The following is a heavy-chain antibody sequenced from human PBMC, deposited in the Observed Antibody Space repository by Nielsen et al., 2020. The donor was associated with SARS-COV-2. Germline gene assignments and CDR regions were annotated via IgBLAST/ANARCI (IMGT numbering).Heavy chain of an antibody. D-gene: IGHD6-13*01. CDR3: ARDEVAAAVTLDY. Sequence: GSLKISCAASGFTFSSYWMSWVRQAPGKGLEWVANIKQDGSEKYYVDSVKGRFTISRDNAKNSLYLQMNSLRAEDTAVYYCARDEVAAAVTLDYWGQGTLVTVSS. V-gene: IGHV3-7*01. J-gene: IGHJ4*02. CDR1: GFTFSSYW. CDR2: IKQDGSEK.